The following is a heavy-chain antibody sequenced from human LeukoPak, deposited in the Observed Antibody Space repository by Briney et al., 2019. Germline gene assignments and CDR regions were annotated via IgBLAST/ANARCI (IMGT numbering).Heavy chain of an antibody. J-gene: IGHJ4*02. Sequence: PGGSLRLSCAASGFTFSSYAMSWVRQAPGKGLEWVSAISGSGGSTYYADSVKGRFTISRDNSMNTLYLQMNSLRAEDTAVYYCAKVPARPRYFDYWGQGTLVTVSS. CDR1: GFTFSSYA. CDR2: ISGSGGST. D-gene: IGHD6-6*01. V-gene: IGHV3-23*01. CDR3: AKVPARPRYFDY.